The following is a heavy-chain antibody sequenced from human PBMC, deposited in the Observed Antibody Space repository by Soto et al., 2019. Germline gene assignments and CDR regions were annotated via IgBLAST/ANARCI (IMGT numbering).Heavy chain of an antibody. CDR3: ARERTGATSMEV. CDR1: GYTFTSYD. D-gene: IGHD1-1*01. Sequence: QVQLVQSGAEVKKPGASVKVSCKASGYTFTSYDINWVRQATGQGLEWMGWMNPNSGNTGYAQKFQGRVTMTRSTSIRTAYMELSSLRAEDSAVYYCARERTGATSMEVWGQGTTVTVSS. V-gene: IGHV1-8*01. J-gene: IGHJ6*02. CDR2: MNPNSGNT.